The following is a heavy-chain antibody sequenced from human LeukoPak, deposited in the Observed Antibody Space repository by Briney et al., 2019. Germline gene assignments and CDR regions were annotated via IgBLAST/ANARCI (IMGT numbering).Heavy chain of an antibody. Sequence: EGSLRLSCAGSGFTFSSYAMSWVRQAPGKGLEWVSSISGSGGSTYYPDSVKGRFTISRDNSQNTLYLQMNSLRADDTAVYYCAKRRGNGYNYGFDYWGQGTLVTVSS. D-gene: IGHD5-24*01. CDR1: GFTFSSYA. CDR2: ISGSGGST. CDR3: AKRRGNGYNYGFDY. J-gene: IGHJ4*02. V-gene: IGHV3-23*01.